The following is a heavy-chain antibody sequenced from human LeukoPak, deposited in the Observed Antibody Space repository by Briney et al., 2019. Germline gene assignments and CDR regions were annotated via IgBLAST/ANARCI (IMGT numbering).Heavy chain of an antibody. V-gene: IGHV4-59*11. CDR2: ISYIGST. J-gene: IGHJ3*02. CDR3: ARDVVTVTKGFDI. CDR1: TDSFSSHY. D-gene: IGHD4-17*01. Sequence: SETLSLTCSVSTDSFSSHYWTWIRQPPGKGLEWIGYISYIGSTNYNPSLKSRVTISIDTSKNQFSLKLSSVTAADTAVYYCARDVVTVTKGFDIWGQGTMVSVSS.